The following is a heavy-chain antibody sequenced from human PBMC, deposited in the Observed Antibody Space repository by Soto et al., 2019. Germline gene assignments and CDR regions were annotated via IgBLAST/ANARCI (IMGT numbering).Heavy chain of an antibody. Sequence: TLRLSCAASGFTFSSYGMHWVRQAPGKGLEWVAVIWYDGSNKYYADSVKGRFTISRDNSKNTLYLQMNSLRAEDTAVYHCARDSKQWLGNNWFDPWGQGTLVTVSS. CDR1: GFTFSSYG. CDR2: IWYDGSNK. J-gene: IGHJ5*02. V-gene: IGHV3-33*01. CDR3: ARDSKQWLGNNWFDP. D-gene: IGHD6-19*01.